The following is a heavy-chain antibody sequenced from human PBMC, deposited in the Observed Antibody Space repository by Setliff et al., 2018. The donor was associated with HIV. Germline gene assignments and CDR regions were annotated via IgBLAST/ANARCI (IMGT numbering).Heavy chain of an antibody. D-gene: IGHD2-15*01. CDR3: ARGVVIAAHNWFVH. V-gene: IGHV3-48*01. J-gene: IGHJ5*02. CDR1: GFTFSSYS. CDR2: ISSNSDTI. Sequence: GGSLRLSCAASGFTFSSYSMNWVRQAPGKGLEWVSYISSNSDTIYYADSVKGRFTISRDNAKNSLYLQMNSLRAEDTAVYYCARGVVIAAHNWFVHWGQGTLVTVSS.